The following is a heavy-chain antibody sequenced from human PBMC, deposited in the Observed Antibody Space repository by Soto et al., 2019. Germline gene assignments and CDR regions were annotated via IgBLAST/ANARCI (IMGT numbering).Heavy chain of an antibody. CDR3: ARGLLNSSSSYYYYYMDV. V-gene: IGHV4-34*01. CDR2: INHSGST. D-gene: IGHD6-6*01. Sequence: PSETLSLTCAVYGGSFSGYYWSWIRQPPGKGLEWIGEINHSGSTNYNPSLKSRVTISVDTSKNQFSLKLSSVTAADTAVYYCARGLLNSSSSYYYYYMDVWGKGTTVTVSS. J-gene: IGHJ6*03. CDR1: GGSFSGYY.